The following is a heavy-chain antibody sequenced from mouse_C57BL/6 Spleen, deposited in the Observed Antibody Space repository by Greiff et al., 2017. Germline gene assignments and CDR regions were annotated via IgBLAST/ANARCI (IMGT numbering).Heavy chain of an antibody. CDR3: ARSIYYGTPFAY. J-gene: IGHJ3*01. CDR1: GYTFTDYY. Sequence: EVQLQQSGPELVKPGASVKISCKASGYTFTDYYMNWVKQSHGKSLEWIGDINPNNGGTSYNQKFKGKATLTVDKSSSTAYMELRSLTSEDSAVYYCARSIYYGTPFAYWGQGTLVTVSA. V-gene: IGHV1-26*01. CDR2: INPNNGGT. D-gene: IGHD1-1*01.